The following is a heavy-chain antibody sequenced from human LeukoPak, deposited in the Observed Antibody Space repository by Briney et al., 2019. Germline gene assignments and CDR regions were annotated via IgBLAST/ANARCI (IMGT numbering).Heavy chain of an antibody. D-gene: IGHD4-17*01. V-gene: IGHV3-20*04. Sequence: GGSLRLSCAASGFTFDDYGMSWVRQAPGKGLGWVSGINWNGGSTGYADSVKGRFTISRDNAKNSLYLQMNSLRAEDTAVYYCAKEIWPTVTTPGHTHFDYWGQGTLVTVSS. CDR3: AKEIWPTVTTPGHTHFDY. CDR1: GFTFDDYG. CDR2: INWNGGST. J-gene: IGHJ4*02.